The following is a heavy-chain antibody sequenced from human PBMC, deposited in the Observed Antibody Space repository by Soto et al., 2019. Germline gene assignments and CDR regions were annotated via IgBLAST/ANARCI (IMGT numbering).Heavy chain of an antibody. CDR2: INAGNGNT. CDR1: GYTFTSYA. D-gene: IGHD2-8*01. CDR3: AVMDIVLMVYAIAQNY. Sequence: QVQLVQSGAEVKKPGASVKVSCKASGYTFTSYAMHWVRQAPGQRLEWMGWINAGNGNTKYSQKFQGRVTITRDTSASTAYMELSSLRSEDTAVYYCAVMDIVLMVYAIAQNYWGQGTLVTVSS. J-gene: IGHJ4*02. V-gene: IGHV1-3*01.